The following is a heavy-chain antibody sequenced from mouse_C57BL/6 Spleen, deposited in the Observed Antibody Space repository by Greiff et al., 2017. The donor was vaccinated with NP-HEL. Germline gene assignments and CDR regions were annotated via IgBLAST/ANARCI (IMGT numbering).Heavy chain of an antibody. CDR1: GYTFTSYW. CDR3: APIYYDYGGRAMDY. V-gene: IGHV1-50*01. Sequence: VQLQQPGAELVKPGASVKLSCKASGYTFTSYWMQWVKQRPGQGLEWIGEIDPSDSYTNYNQKFKGKATLTVDTSSSTAYMQLSSLTSEDSAVYYCAPIYYDYGGRAMDYWGQGTSVTVSS. J-gene: IGHJ4*01. D-gene: IGHD2-4*01. CDR2: IDPSDSYT.